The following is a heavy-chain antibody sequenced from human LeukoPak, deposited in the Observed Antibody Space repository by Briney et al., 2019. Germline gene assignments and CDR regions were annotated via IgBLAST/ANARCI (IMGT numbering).Heavy chain of an antibody. V-gene: IGHV3-48*03. CDR3: VRDYSGSGPNMDV. Sequence: PGGSLRLSCAASGFTFSSYEMNWVRQAPGKGLEWVSYISSSGSTIYYADSVKGRFTISRDNAKNSLYLQMNSLRVEDTAVYYCVRDYSGSGPNMDVWGKGTTVTVSS. CDR2: ISSSGSTI. J-gene: IGHJ6*03. D-gene: IGHD3-10*01. CDR1: GFTFSSYE.